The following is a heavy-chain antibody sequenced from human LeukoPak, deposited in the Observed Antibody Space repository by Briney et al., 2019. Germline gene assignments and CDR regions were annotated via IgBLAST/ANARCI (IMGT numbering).Heavy chain of an antibody. CDR3: ARDGRLGYCTNGVCPGLNYYYYYYMDV. CDR2: ISSSGSTI. V-gene: IGHV3-11*01. CDR1: GFTFSDYY. D-gene: IGHD2-8*01. Sequence: GGSLRLSCAASGFTFSDYYMSWIRQAPGKGLEWVSYISSSGSTIYYADSVKGRFTISRDNAKNSLYLQMNSLRAEDTAVYYCARDGRLGYCTNGVCPGLNYYYYYYMDVWGKGTTVTVSS. J-gene: IGHJ6*03.